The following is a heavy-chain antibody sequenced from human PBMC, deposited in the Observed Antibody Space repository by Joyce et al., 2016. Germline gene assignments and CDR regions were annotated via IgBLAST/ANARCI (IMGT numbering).Heavy chain of an antibody. J-gene: IGHJ3*02. CDR1: AGSISSSY. D-gene: IGHD1-1*01. CDR3: ARDLERHDAFDI. V-gene: IGHV4-59*01. Sequence: QVHLQESGPGLLKPSETLSLTCTVSAGSISSSYWSWIRHPPGKGLEWLGYVSYSGSATYKPSLKSRVTMSVDASKNQLSLKLRSVIAADSAVYYCARDLERHDAFDIWGQGTLVTVSS. CDR2: VSYSGSA.